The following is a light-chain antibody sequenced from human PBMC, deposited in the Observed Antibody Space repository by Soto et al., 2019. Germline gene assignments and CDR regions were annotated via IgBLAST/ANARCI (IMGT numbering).Light chain of an antibody. CDR3: MQYTNPPRT. CDR1: QSLVHSDGNTY. CDR2: KIS. V-gene: IGKV2-24*01. J-gene: IGKJ4*02. Sequence: DIVMTQTPLSSAVTLGQSASISCRSSQSLVHSDGNTYLSWLQQRPGQPPRLLIYKISNRFSGIPDGFSGSGAGTDFTLKVSRVAAEDVAMYYCMQYTNPPRTFGGGTKLEIK.